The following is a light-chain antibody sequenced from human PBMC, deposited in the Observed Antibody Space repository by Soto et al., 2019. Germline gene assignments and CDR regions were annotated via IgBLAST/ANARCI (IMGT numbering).Light chain of an antibody. CDR3: QQRSNWPPWT. CDR1: QSVSSY. V-gene: IGKV3-11*01. Sequence: EIVLTQSPATLSLSPGERATLSCRASQSVSSYLAWYQQKPGQAPRLLIYDASNRATGIPARFSGSGSGTDFTLTISSLEPEDFAVYYCQQRSNWPPWTFGQGTXXXXK. J-gene: IGKJ1*01. CDR2: DAS.